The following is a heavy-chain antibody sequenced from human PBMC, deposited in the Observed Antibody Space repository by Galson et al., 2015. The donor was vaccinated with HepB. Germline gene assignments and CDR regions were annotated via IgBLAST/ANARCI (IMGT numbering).Heavy chain of an antibody. J-gene: IGHJ3*02. D-gene: IGHD6-19*01. V-gene: IGHV3-13*01. CDR1: GFTFSRYD. Sequence: SLRLSCAASGFTFSRYDMHWVRQATGKGLEWVSVIGTAGDTYYAGSVKGRFTISRENAKNSLYLQMNSLRAGDTSVYYCVGSIVVSGTRAFDIWGQGTTVTVSS. CDR3: VGSIVVSGTRAFDI. CDR2: IGTAGDT.